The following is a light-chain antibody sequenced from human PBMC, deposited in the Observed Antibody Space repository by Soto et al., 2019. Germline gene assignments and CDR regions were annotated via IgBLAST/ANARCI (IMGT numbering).Light chain of an antibody. J-gene: IGKJ1*01. CDR1: QSVGSD. CDR2: DAS. CDR3: QQYDNWPRT. Sequence: EKVMTQSPATLSVSPGERATLSCRASQSVGSDLAWYQQKPGQPPRLLIYDASTRATGIPSRFSGSGSGTEFTLTISSLKSEDFEVYYCQQYDNWPRTFGQGTKVDIK. V-gene: IGKV3-15*01.